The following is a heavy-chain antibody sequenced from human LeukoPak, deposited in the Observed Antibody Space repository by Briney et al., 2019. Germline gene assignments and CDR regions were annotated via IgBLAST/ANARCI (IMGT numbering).Heavy chain of an antibody. V-gene: IGHV3-13*01. CDR1: GFTFSNYD. D-gene: IGHD2-2*01. CDR3: ARGSCSSRSCYKRVNGLDV. Sequence: GGSLRLSCAASGFTFSNYDMHWVRQATGKGLEWVSAFHTAGDTHYSGSVKGRFATSRENAKNSFYLQMNDLRAGDTAVYYCARGSCSSRSCYKRVNGLDVWGQGTPVTVSS. J-gene: IGHJ6*02. CDR2: FHTAGDT.